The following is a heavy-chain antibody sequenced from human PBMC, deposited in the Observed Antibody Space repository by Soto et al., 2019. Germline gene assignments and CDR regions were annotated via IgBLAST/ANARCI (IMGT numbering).Heavy chain of an antibody. CDR3: ARDDVEDTAMDDVYYYYGMDV. CDR2: IIPIFGTA. V-gene: IGHV1-69*01. J-gene: IGHJ6*02. CDR1: GGTFSSYA. D-gene: IGHD5-18*01. Sequence: QVQLVQSGAEVKKPGSSVKVSCKASGGTFSSYAISWVRQAPGQGLEWMGGIIPIFGTANYAQKFQGRVTITVDESTSTAYMELSSLRSEDTAMYYCARDDVEDTAMDDVYYYYGMDVWGQGTTVTVSS.